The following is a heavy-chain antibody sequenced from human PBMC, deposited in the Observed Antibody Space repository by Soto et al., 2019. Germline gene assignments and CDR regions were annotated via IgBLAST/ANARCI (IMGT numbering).Heavy chain of an antibody. V-gene: IGHV1-18*01. J-gene: IGHJ6*02. Sequence: QGQLVQSGPEVKKPGASVKVSCKASGYTFSRYGISWVRQAPGQGLEWMGWISGYNGDTIYAQKVQGRVTMTIDTSTYTAYLELRSLTSDDTAIYYCAKNGHPPYYYYGMAAWGQGTTVTVS. CDR3: AKNGHPPYYYYGMAA. CDR2: ISGYNGDT. CDR1: GYTFSRYG. D-gene: IGHD2-8*01.